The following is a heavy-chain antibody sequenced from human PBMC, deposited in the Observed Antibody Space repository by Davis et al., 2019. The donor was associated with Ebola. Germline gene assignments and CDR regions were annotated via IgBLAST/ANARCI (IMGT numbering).Heavy chain of an antibody. D-gene: IGHD3-16*02. CDR3: ARVGHGEGYDYVWGSYRYHYYGMDV. Sequence: MPSETLSLTCTVSGGSISSGGYYWGWIRQPPGKGLEWIGSIYYSGSTYYNPSLKSRVTISVDTSKNQFSLKLSSVTAADTAVYYCARVGHGEGYDYVWGSYRYHYYGMDVWGQGTTVTVSS. J-gene: IGHJ6*02. CDR2: IYYSGST. V-gene: IGHV4-39*07. CDR1: GGSISSGGYY.